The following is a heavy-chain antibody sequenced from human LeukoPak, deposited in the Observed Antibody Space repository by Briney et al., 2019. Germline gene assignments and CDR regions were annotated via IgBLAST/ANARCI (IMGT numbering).Heavy chain of an antibody. J-gene: IGHJ5*01. CDR3: VKDWDHYDFDS. CDR2: VNGFGSEG. V-gene: IGHV3-74*01. CDR1: GFTFNKYY. Sequence: GGSLTLSCAASGFTFNKYYIHWVRQAPGQGLVWVSRVNGFGSEGIYADSVKGRFSIFRDNAKNTVDLQMNSLTAEDTAMYSCVKDWDHYDFDSWGQGALVTVAS. D-gene: IGHD3-16*01.